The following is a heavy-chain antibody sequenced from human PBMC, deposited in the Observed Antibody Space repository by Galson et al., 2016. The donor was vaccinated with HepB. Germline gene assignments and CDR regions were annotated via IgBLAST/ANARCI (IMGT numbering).Heavy chain of an antibody. CDR3: ARQDRAGLVNF. D-gene: IGHD6-19*01. CDR1: GGSISSSSYF. CDR2: IYYSGTT. V-gene: IGHV4-39*01. Sequence: ETLSLTCTVSGGSISSSSYFWAWIRQPPGKGLDWVGSIYYSGTTHYNPSLQSRVSISVDTSKNQFSLRLTSVSAADTAMYSCARQDRAGLVNFWGQGTMVTVSS. J-gene: IGHJ3*01.